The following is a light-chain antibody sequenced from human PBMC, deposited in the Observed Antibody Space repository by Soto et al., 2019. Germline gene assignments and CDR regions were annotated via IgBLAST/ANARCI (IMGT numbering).Light chain of an antibody. J-gene: IGKJ1*01. Sequence: IVLTQSPATLSGSPGERATLFCRASQTVSNNLAWYQQKPGQAPRLLIYGASSRATGIPDRFSGSGSGTDFTLTITRLEPEDFAMYFCQQYSGSPMTFGQGTKVDIK. CDR1: QTVSNN. CDR3: QQYSGSPMT. V-gene: IGKV3-20*01. CDR2: GAS.